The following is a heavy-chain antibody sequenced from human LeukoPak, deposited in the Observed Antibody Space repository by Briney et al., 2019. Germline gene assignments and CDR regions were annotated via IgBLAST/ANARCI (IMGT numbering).Heavy chain of an antibody. D-gene: IGHD6-13*01. CDR1: GFTFSSYA. J-gene: IGHJ4*02. Sequence: GGSLRLSCAASGFTFSSYAMSWVRQAPGKGLEWVSAISCSGGSTYYADSVKGRFTISRDNSKNTLYLQMNSLRAEDTAVYYCAKDAPIAAAGLTSFDYWGQGTLVTVSS. CDR3: AKDAPIAAAGLTSFDY. V-gene: IGHV3-23*01. CDR2: ISCSGGST.